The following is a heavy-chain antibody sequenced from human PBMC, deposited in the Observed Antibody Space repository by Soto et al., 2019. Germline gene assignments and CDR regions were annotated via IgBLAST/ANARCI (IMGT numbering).Heavy chain of an antibody. CDR2: IYYSGST. Sequence: SETQSLTCTVSGGSISSGDYYWSWIRQPPGKGLEWIGYIYYSGSTYYNPSLKSRVTISVDTSKNQFSLKLSSVTAADTAVYYCARDLGGCSGGSCKVTSSNYNWLDPWGQGTLVTVS. J-gene: IGHJ5*02. CDR1: GGSISSGDYY. D-gene: IGHD2-15*01. V-gene: IGHV4-30-4*01. CDR3: ARDLGGCSGGSCKVTSSNYNWLDP.